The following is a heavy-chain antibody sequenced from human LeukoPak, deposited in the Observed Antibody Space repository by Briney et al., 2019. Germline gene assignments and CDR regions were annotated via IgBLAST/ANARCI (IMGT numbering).Heavy chain of an antibody. V-gene: IGHV4-59*12. J-gene: IGHJ6*02. CDR1: GGPISSYY. CDR3: AREGGFCSSTSCQVYFYYGMDV. CDR2: IHYSGTT. D-gene: IGHD2-2*01. Sequence: SETLSLTCSVSGGPISSYYWSWLRQPPGKGLEWIGYIHYSGTTYYNPSLKSRVTISEDTSKNQFSLKLSSVTAADTAVYYCAREGGFCSSTSCQVYFYYGMDVWGRGTSVTVSS.